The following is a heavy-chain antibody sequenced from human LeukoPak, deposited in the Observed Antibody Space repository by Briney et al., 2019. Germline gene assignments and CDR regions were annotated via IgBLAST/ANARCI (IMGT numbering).Heavy chain of an antibody. CDR2: ISWDSGSI. Sequence: GGSLRLSCAASGFTFDDYSMHWVRQAPGKGLEWVSGISWDSGSIGYADSVKGRFTISRDNAKNSLYLQMNSLRAEDTAFYYCTKGSGSYYYYYGMDVWGQGTTVTVSS. D-gene: IGHD1-26*01. J-gene: IGHJ6*02. CDR3: TKGSGSYYYYYGMDV. V-gene: IGHV3-9*01. CDR1: GFTFDDYS.